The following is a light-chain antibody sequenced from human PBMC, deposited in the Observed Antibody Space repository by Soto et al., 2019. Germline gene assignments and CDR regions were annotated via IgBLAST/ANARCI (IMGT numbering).Light chain of an antibody. Sequence: QSVLTQPASVSVSPGQAITISCTGTSSDVGSYNLVSWYLQHPGKAPKLMIYEGSKRPSGVSDRFSGSKSGNTASLTISGLQAEDEADYYCCSYAGSSTYVFGTGTKLTVL. CDR1: SSDVGSYNL. V-gene: IGLV2-23*01. CDR3: CSYAGSSTYV. J-gene: IGLJ1*01. CDR2: EGS.